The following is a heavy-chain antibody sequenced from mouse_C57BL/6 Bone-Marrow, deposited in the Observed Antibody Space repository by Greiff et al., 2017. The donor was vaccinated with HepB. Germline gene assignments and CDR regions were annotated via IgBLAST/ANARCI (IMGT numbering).Heavy chain of an antibody. Sequence: QVQLKESGPGLVAPSQSLSITCTVSGFSLTSYGVHWVRQPPGKGLEWLVVIWSDGSTTYNSALKSRLSISKDNSKSQVFLKMNSLQTDDTAMYYCARHDLYGKDYYAMDYWGQGTSVTVSS. CDR1: GFSLTSYG. J-gene: IGHJ4*01. CDR3: ARHDLYGKDYYAMDY. V-gene: IGHV2-6-1*01. CDR2: IWSDGST. D-gene: IGHD1-1*01.